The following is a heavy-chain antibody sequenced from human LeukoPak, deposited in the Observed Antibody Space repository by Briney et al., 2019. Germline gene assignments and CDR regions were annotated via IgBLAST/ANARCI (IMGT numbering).Heavy chain of an antibody. D-gene: IGHD6-19*01. CDR2: INWNGGST. J-gene: IGHJ4*02. Sequence: AGSLRLSCAASGFTFDDYGMSWVRQAPGKGLEWVSGINWNGGSTGYADSVKGRFTISRDNAKNSLYLQMNSLRAEDTSLYYCARQYSSGWTLSDYWGQGTLVTVSS. CDR1: GFTFDDYG. CDR3: ARQYSSGWTLSDY. V-gene: IGHV3-20*04.